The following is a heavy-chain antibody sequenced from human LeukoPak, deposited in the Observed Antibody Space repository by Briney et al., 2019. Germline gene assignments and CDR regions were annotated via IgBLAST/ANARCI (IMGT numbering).Heavy chain of an antibody. CDR3: ARETVVVTTTRKGSFDY. V-gene: IGHV4-30-4*08. J-gene: IGHJ4*02. CDR2: IYYSGST. Sequence: SSQTLSLTCTVSGGSISSGDYYWSWIRQPPGKGLEWIGYIYYSGSTYYNPSLKSRVTISVDRSKNQFSLKLSSVSAADTAVYFCARETVVVTTTRKGSFDYWGQGTLVTVSS. CDR1: GGSISSGDYY. D-gene: IGHD2-15*01.